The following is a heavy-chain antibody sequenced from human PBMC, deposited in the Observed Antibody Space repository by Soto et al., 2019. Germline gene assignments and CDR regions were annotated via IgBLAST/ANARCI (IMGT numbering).Heavy chain of an antibody. CDR3: TRDRYYGSGTHYNFYHGMDV. CDR1: GGSISSGYYY. V-gene: IGHV4-30-4*01. J-gene: IGHJ6*02. D-gene: IGHD3-10*01. CDR2: IFYSGST. Sequence: SATLSLTCTVAGGSISSGYYYWTWTRQPPGNCLEWIGDIFYSGSTSYKQSLKGRVTISLDTSKNQFSLKLSSVTAADTAVYYCTRDRYYGSGTHYNFYHGMDVCGQGTTVTVS.